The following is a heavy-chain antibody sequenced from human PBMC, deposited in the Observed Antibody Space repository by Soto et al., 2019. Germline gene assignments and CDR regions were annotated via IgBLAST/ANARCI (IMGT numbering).Heavy chain of an antibody. CDR1: GGTFSSYA. CDR2: IIPSFGTA. CDR3: ARGGSSYYSSGYYRGVGY. D-gene: IGHD3-22*01. Sequence: QVQLVQSGAEVKKPGSSVKVSCKASGGTFSSYAISWVRQATGQGREWMGGIIPSFGTANYAQKFQGRVTITADKSTSTAYMELRSLRSEATAVYYCARGGSSYYSSGYYRGVGYWGQGTLVTVSS. J-gene: IGHJ4*02. V-gene: IGHV1-69*06.